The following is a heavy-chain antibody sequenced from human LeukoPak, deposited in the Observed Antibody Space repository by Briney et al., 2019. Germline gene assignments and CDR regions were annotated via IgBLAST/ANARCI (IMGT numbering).Heavy chain of an antibody. CDR1: GFTFSSYG. J-gene: IGHJ4*02. CDR2: ISYDGSNK. Sequence: QPGRSLGLSCAASGFTFSSYGMHWVRQTPGKGLEWVAVISYDGSNKYYADSVKGRFTISRDNSKNTLYLQMNSLRAEDTAVYYCAKDLDYWGQGTLVTVSS. V-gene: IGHV3-30*18. CDR3: AKDLDY.